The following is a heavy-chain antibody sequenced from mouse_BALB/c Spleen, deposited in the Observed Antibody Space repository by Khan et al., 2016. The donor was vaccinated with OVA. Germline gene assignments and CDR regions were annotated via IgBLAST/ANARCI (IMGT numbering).Heavy chain of an antibody. Sequence: EVKLQESGAELVKPGASVKLSCTASGFNIKDTYMHWVKQRPEQGLEWIGRIDPANGNTKYDPKFQGKATLTADTSSNTAYLQLSSLTSEDTAVYEGARDYWDVFAYWGQGTMVTVSA. CDR2: IDPANGNT. J-gene: IGHJ3*01. V-gene: IGHV14-3*02. D-gene: IGHD4-1*01. CDR1: GFNIKDTY. CDR3: ARDYWDVFAY.